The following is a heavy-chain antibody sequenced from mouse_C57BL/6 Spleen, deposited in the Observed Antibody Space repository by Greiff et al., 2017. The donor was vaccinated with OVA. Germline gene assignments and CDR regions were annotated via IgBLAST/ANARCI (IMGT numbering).Heavy chain of an antibody. J-gene: IGHJ2*01. D-gene: IGHD1-1*01. Sequence: VQLQQSGPELVKPGASVKISCKASGYSFTSYYIHWVKQRPGQGLEWIGWIYPGSGNTKYHEKFKGKATLTVDTSSSTAYMQLSSLTSEDSAVYYCARGALITTVVEGYWGQGTTLTVSA. CDR3: ARGALITTVVEGY. CDR2: IYPGSGNT. CDR1: GYSFTSYY. V-gene: IGHV1-66*01.